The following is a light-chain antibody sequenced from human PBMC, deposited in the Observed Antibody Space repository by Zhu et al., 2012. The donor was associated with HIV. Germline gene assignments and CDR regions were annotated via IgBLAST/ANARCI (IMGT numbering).Light chain of an antibody. CDR3: QQRSNWPLT. V-gene: IGKV3-11*01. CDR2: DAS. Sequence: IVLTQSPATLSLSPGERATVSCRASQSVSSYLAWYQQKPGQAPRLLIYDASKRDTGIPARFSGSGSGTDFTLTISSLEPEDFALYYCQQRSNWPLTFGGGTKVEIK. CDR1: QSVSSY. J-gene: IGKJ4*01.